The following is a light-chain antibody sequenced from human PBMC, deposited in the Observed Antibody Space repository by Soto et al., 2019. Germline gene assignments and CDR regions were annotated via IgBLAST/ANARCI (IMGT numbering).Light chain of an antibody. Sequence: QSALTQPASVSGSPGQSITISCTGTSSDIGGYNYVSWYQQHPGKAPKLMIYDVSDRPSGVSNRFSASKSGNTASLTISGLQAEDEADYYCSSYTSRNTDVFGTGTKLTVL. CDR3: SSYTSRNTDV. V-gene: IGLV2-14*03. CDR2: DVS. J-gene: IGLJ1*01. CDR1: SSDIGGYNY.